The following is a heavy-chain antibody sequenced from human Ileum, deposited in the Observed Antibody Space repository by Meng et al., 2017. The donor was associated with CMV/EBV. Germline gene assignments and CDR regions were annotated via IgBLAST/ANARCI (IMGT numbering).Heavy chain of an antibody. Sequence: GESLKISCAASGFTFSNYWIHWVRQAPGKGLVWVSRINGDGTFIRYAESVKGRFTISRDNAKNTVFLEMNSLRGEDAAVYYCAREQNSLFRGVMHYYGMDVWGQGITVTVSS. CDR2: INGDGTFI. CDR3: AREQNSLFRGVMHYYGMDV. CDR1: GFTFSNYW. J-gene: IGHJ6*02. D-gene: IGHD3-16*01. V-gene: IGHV3-74*01.